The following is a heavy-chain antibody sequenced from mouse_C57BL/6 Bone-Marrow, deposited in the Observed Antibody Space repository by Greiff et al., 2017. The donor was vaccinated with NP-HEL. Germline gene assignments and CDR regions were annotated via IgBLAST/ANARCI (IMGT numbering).Heavy chain of an antibody. CDR3: ARNGYYEAMDY. J-gene: IGHJ4*01. Sequence: VQLQQSGPELVKPGASVKLSCKASGYTFTSYDINWVKQRPGQGLEWIGWIYPRDGSTTYNEKFKGKATLTVDTSSSTAYMELHSLTSEDSAVYFCARNGYYEAMDYWGQGTSVTVSS. CDR1: GYTFTSYD. CDR2: IYPRDGST. V-gene: IGHV1-85*01. D-gene: IGHD2-3*01.